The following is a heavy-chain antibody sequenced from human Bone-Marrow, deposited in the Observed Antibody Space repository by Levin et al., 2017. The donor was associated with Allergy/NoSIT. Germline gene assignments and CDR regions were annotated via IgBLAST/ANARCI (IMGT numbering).Heavy chain of an antibody. V-gene: IGHV3-30*18. J-gene: IGHJ4*02. CDR2: ISYDGSNK. CDR3: AKAPRLGAVDTDLQFSFSFDY. Sequence: GESLKISCAASGFTFSSYGMHWVRQAPGKGLEWVAVISYDGSNKYYADSVKGRFTISRDNSKNTLYLQMNSLRAEDTAVYYCAKAPRLGAVDTDLQFSFSFDYWGQGTLVTVSS. D-gene: IGHD5-24*01. CDR1: GFTFSSYG.